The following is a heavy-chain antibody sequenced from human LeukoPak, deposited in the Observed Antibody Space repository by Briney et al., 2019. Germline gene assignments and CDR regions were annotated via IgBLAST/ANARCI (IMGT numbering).Heavy chain of an antibody. CDR1: GGSFSGYY. CDR2: INHSGST. D-gene: IGHD2-21*02. Sequence: PSETLSLTCAVYGGSFSGYYWGWIRQPPGKGLEWIGEINHSGSTNYNPSLKSRVTISVDTSKNQFSLKLSSVTAADTAVYYCARHYCGGDCYSRWYFDLWGRGTLVTVSS. CDR3: ARHYCGGDCYSRWYFDL. J-gene: IGHJ2*01. V-gene: IGHV4-34*01.